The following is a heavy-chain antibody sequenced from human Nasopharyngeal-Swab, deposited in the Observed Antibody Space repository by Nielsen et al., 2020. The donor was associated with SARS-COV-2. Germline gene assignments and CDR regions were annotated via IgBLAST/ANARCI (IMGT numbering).Heavy chain of an antibody. CDR1: GFTFSNYW. D-gene: IGHD3-22*01. CDR2: IKEDGSAK. J-gene: IGHJ6*02. CDR3: ARDYRTYYYDSSGYYASYYYGMDV. Sequence: GESLKISCADSGFTFSNYWMSWVRQAPGKGLEWVANIKEDGSAKYYVDSVKGRFTISRDNAEKSLYLEMNSLRAEDTAVYYCARDYRTYYYDSSGYYASYYYGMDVWGQGTTVTVSS. V-gene: IGHV3-7*01.